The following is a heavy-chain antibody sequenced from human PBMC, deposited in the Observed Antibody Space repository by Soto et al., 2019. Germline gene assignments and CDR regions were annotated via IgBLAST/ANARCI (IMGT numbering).Heavy chain of an antibody. J-gene: IGHJ6*01. V-gene: IGHV4-61*01. CDR3: ARDLSYYGSGSYYNDARRNYYYGMDV. Sequence: SETLSLTCTVSGGSVSSGSYYWSWIRQPPGKGLEWIGYIYYSGGTNYNPSLKSRVTISVDTSKNQFSLKLSSVTAADTAVYYCARDLSYYGSGSYYNDARRNYYYGMDVWGQGTTVTVS. CDR2: IYYSGGT. D-gene: IGHD3-10*01. CDR1: GGSVSSGSYY.